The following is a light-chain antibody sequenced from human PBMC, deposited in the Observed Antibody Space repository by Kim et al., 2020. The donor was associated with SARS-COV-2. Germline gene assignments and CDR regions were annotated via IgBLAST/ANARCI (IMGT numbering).Light chain of an antibody. CDR2: AAS. CDR1: QDISNY. J-gene: IGKJ1*01. V-gene: IGKV1-27*01. Sequence: DIQMTQSPSSLSAFVGDRVTITCRASQDISNYVVWYQQKPGKVPKVLIYAASALHSGVPSRFSGGGFGTDFTLTISSLQPEDVATYYCQKYNAAPWTFGQGTKVDIK. CDR3: QKYNAAPWT.